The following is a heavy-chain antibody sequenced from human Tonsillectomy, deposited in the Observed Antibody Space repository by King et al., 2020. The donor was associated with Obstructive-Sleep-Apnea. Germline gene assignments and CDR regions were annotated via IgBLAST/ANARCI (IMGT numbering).Heavy chain of an antibody. V-gene: IGHV3-30-3*01. CDR1: GFTFSSYS. CDR2: FSYDGSNK. CDR3: ARENYGDVYFDY. Sequence: VQLVESGGGVVQSGRSLRLSCAASGFTFSSYSMHWVRQAPGQGLDWVAVFSYDGSNKYYGDYVKGRFTISRDNYKNTLYLQMNSLRAEDTAVYYCARENYGDVYFDYWGQGTLVTVSS. J-gene: IGHJ4*02. D-gene: IGHD4-17*01.